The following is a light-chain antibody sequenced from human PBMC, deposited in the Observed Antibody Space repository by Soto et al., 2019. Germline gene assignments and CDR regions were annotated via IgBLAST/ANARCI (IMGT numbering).Light chain of an antibody. CDR1: SSDIGAYNY. CDR2: EVS. CDR3: CSYAGSPPYV. J-gene: IGLJ1*01. V-gene: IGLV2-8*01. Sequence: QSALTQPPSASGSPGQSVTISCTGTSSDIGAYNYVSWYQQRPGKAPKVMIYEVSKRPSGVPDRFSGSKSGNTASLTVSGLQTEDEADYYCCSYAGSPPYVFGTGTKVTVL.